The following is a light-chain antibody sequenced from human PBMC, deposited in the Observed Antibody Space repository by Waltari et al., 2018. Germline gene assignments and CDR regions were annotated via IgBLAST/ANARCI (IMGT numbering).Light chain of an antibody. V-gene: IGKV2-28*01. CDR3: MQALQDIT. CDR1: QSLLQSSGDNY. CDR2: LGS. J-gene: IGKJ5*01. Sequence: DIVLTQYPLSLPVTAGEPASISCRSSQSLLQSSGDNYLDWYLQKPGQSPQLLIYLGSTRASGVPDRFSGSGSGTDFTLKISRVEAEDVGIYYCMQALQDITFGQGTRLEIK.